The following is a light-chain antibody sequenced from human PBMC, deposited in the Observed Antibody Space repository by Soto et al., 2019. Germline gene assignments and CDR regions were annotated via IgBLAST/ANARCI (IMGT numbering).Light chain of an antibody. CDR3: MQGSHWPRT. J-gene: IGKJ1*01. CDR1: QSLVLRDGNTY. V-gene: IGKV2-30*01. Sequence: DVVMTQSPLSLPVTLGQPASISCNSSQSLVLRDGNTYLNWFQQRPGRSPRRLIYKVSNRDSGVPDRFSGSESGTPFTLKLSRVEAEDVGVYYCMQGSHWPRTFGQGTKVEIK. CDR2: KVS.